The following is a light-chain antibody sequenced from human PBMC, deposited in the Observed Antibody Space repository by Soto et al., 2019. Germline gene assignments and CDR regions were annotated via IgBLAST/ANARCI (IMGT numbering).Light chain of an antibody. J-gene: IGKJ5*01. CDR3: QHYGYFPIP. CDR2: AAS. CDR1: QSVSSSH. Sequence: EIVVTQSPGALSLSKGERATLSCRASQSVSSSHLAWYQHKPGQAPRLLIYAASSRATGSPDRFSGGGSGTDFTLTICSLEPEDFALYYCQHYGYFPIPFARGTRLEIK. V-gene: IGKV3-20*01.